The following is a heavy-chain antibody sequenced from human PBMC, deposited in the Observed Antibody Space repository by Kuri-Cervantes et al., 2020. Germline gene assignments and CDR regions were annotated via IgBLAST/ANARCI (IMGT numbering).Heavy chain of an antibody. J-gene: IGHJ6*03. V-gene: IGHV4-34*01. CDR3: ARSFDYMDV. Sequence: SETLSLTCAVYGGSFSGYYWSWIRQPPGKGLEWIGEINHSGSTNYNPSLKSRVTISVDTSKNQFSLKLSSVTAADTAVYYCARSFDYMDVWGKGTTVTVSS. CDR1: GGSFSGYY. CDR2: INHSGST.